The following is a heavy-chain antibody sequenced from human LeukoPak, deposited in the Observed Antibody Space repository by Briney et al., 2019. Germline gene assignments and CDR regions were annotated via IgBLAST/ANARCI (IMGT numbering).Heavy chain of an antibody. J-gene: IGHJ3*02. Sequence: PGGSLRLSCAASGFTVSSNEMSWVRQAPGKGLEWVSVIYSGGSTYYADSVKGRFTISRDNSKNTLYLQMNGLRAEDTAVYYCARARDYYDAFDIWGQGTMVTVSS. V-gene: IGHV3-53*01. CDR3: ARARDYYDAFDI. CDR2: IYSGGST. D-gene: IGHD3-10*01. CDR1: GFTVSSNE.